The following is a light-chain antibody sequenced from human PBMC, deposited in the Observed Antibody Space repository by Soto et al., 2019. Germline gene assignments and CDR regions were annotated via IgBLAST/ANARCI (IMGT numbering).Light chain of an antibody. CDR1: QSVNSN. Sequence: EIVMTQSPATLSVSPGERATLSCRASQSVNSNLSWYQQKPGQAPTLLIYDASTRATGIPARFSGSGSETEFTLTISSRQSEDFAVYYCQQFDNRPPVTFGQGTRLEIK. CDR2: DAS. CDR3: QQFDNRPPVT. V-gene: IGKV3-15*01. J-gene: IGKJ5*01.